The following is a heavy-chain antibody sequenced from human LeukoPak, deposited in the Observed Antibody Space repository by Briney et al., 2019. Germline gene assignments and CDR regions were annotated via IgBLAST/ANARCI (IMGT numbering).Heavy chain of an antibody. V-gene: IGHV1-2*02. CDR1: GYTFTGYY. D-gene: IGHD3-3*01. Sequence: ASVKVSCKASGYTFTGYYMHWVRQAPGQGLEWMGWINPNSGGTNYAQKFQGRVTMTRDTSISTAYMELSRLRSDDTAVYYYARVRSDLYDFWGGSPHLDYWGQGTLVTVSS. CDR2: INPNSGGT. CDR3: ARVRSDLYDFWGGSPHLDY. J-gene: IGHJ4*02.